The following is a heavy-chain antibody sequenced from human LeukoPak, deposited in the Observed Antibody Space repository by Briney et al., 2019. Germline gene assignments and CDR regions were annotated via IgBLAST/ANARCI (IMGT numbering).Heavy chain of an antibody. J-gene: IGHJ4*02. D-gene: IGHD5-18*01. CDR2: IKQDRSEK. CDR1: GFTFSTYW. V-gene: IGHV3-7*01. Sequence: PGGSLRLSCAASGFTFSTYWMSWVRQAPGKGLEWVAHIKQDRSEKYYVDSVKGRFTIARDNAKNSLYLQMNSLRAEDPAVYYCARDPSRGYNYGYGDYWGQGTLVIVSS. CDR3: ARDPSRGYNYGYGDY.